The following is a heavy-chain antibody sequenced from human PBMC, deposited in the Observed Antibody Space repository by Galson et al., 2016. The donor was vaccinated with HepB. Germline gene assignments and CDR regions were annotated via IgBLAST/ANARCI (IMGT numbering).Heavy chain of an antibody. J-gene: IGHJ6*02. CDR1: GFAFSSHW. CDR3: AREDYGDDPIYYYYYGMDV. D-gene: IGHD4-17*01. CDR2: INSDGTTS. V-gene: IGHV3-74*01. Sequence: SLRLSCAASGFAFSSHWMHWVRQAPGKGLVWVSRINSDGTTSNYADSVKGRFTISRDNAKNTLYLQMNSLRAEDTALYYCAREDYGDDPIYYYYYGMDVWGQGTTVTVSS.